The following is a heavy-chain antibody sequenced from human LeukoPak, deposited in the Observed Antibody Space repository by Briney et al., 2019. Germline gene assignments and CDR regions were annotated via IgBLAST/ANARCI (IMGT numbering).Heavy chain of an antibody. D-gene: IGHD5-18*01. CDR3: ARDGDRYSYGTNPPYYYYYMDV. J-gene: IGHJ6*03. V-gene: IGHV4-4*07. CDR1: GGSISCYY. Sequence: SETLSLTCTVSGGSISCYYWSWIRQPAGKGLEWIGRIYTSGSTNYNPSLKSRVTMSVDTSKNQFSLKLSSVTAADTAVYYCARDGDRYSYGTNPPYYYYYMDVWGKGTTVTVSS. CDR2: IYTSGST.